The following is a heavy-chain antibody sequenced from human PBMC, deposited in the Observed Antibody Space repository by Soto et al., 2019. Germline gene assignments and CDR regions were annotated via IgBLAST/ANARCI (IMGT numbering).Heavy chain of an antibody. CDR2: ISGSGGST. CDR1: GFTFSSYA. J-gene: IGHJ4*02. D-gene: IGHD2-15*01. Sequence: PGGSLRLSCAASGFTFSSYAMSWVRQAPGKGREWVSAISGSGGSTYYADSVKGRFTISRDNSKNTLYLQMNSLRAEDTAVYYCAKGAVYCSGGSCYPQGPGSFDYWGQGTLVTVSS. CDR3: AKGAVYCSGGSCYPQGPGSFDY. V-gene: IGHV3-23*01.